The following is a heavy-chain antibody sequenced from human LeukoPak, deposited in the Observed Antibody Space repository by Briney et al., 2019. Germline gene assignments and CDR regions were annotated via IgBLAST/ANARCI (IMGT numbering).Heavy chain of an antibody. CDR1: GRSFSAFH. J-gene: IGHJ4*02. CDR3: AGRPFLYGFRTYFDD. CDR2: MKQSGTP. V-gene: IGHV4-34*01. D-gene: IGHD3-10*01. Sequence: SDTLSLTCAVYGRSFSAFHWNCLRQSPAKGLEWLGEMKQSGTPRYNPSLQSRDTISVDMSKHHFPLDERSVTSAHALFFFCAGRPFLYGFRTYFDDWAQGILVTASS.